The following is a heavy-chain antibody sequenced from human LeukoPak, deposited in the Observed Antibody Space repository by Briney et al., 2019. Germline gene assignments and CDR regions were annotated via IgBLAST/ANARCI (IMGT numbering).Heavy chain of an antibody. CDR1: GFSFSNYW. D-gene: IGHD6-19*01. J-gene: IGHJ4*02. V-gene: IGHV3-7*01. CDR2: IKEDGSQI. CDR3: AGSSGWLFDY. Sequence: HPGGSLRLSCVGTGFSFSNYWMNWVRLAPGKGLVWVANIKEDGSQIYYVDSVKGRFTISRDNAKNSVYLQMNSLRAEDTAVYYCAGSSGWLFDYWGQGTLVAVSS.